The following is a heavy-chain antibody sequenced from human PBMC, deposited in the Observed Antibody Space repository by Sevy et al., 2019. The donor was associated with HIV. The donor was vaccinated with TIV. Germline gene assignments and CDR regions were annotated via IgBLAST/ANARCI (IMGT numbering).Heavy chain of an antibody. V-gene: IGHV3-53*01. D-gene: IGHD2-2*01. Sequence: GGSLRLSCAASGFTVSSNYMSWVRQAPGKGLEWVSVVYSGSSTYYEDSVKGRFTISRDNSKNTLYLQMNSLRAEDTAVYYCARDYCTTTSCFYYYGMDVRGQGTTVTVSS. CDR2: VYSGSST. J-gene: IGHJ6*02. CDR3: ARDYCTTTSCFYYYGMDV. CDR1: GFTVSSNY.